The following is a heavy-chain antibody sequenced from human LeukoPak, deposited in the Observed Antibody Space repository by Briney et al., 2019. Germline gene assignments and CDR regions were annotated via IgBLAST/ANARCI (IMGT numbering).Heavy chain of an antibody. CDR1: GGSISSSSYY. CDR2: IYYSGST. V-gene: IGHV4-39*01. Sequence: SETLSLTCTVSGGSISSSSYYWGWIRQPPGTGLEWIGSIYYSGSTYYNPSLKSRVTISVDTSKNQFSLKLSSVTAADTAVYYCASDPYPRGITIFGVSRVGNWGQGTLVTVSS. D-gene: IGHD3-3*01. CDR3: ASDPYPRGITIFGVSRVGN. J-gene: IGHJ4*02.